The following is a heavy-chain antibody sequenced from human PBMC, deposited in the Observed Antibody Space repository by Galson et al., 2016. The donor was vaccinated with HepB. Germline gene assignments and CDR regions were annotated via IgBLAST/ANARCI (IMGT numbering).Heavy chain of an antibody. D-gene: IGHD6-13*01. J-gene: IGHJ4*02. CDR2: ISSSSSNI. CDR3: ARLRFSSSWYKDY. V-gene: IGHV3-48*04. CDR1: GFTFNTYA. Sequence: SLRLSCAASGFTFNTYAMSWVRQAPGRGLEWVSYISSSSSNIYYADSVKGRFTISRDNAKNSLFLQLNSLRAEDTAVYYCARLRFSSSWYKDYWGQGTLVTVSS.